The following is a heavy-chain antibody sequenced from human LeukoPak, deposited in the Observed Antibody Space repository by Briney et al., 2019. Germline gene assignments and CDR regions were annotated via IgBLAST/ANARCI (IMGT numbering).Heavy chain of an antibody. V-gene: IGHV1-2*02. D-gene: IGHD4-17*01. Sequence: ASVKVSCKASGYTFTGCYMHWVRQAPGQGLEWMGWINPNSGGTNYAQKFQGRVTMTRDTSISTAYMELSRLRSDDTAVYYCARATGDYVYFHLFDYWGQGTLVTVSS. CDR2: INPNSGGT. CDR3: ARATGDYVYFHLFDY. CDR1: GYTFTGCY. J-gene: IGHJ4*02.